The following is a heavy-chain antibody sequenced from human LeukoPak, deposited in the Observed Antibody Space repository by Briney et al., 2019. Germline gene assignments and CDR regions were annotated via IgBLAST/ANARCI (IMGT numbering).Heavy chain of an antibody. CDR1: GGSISSYY. D-gene: IGHD3-22*01. CDR3: AIGILGYYDSWS. Sequence: SETLSLTCTVSGGSISSYYWSWVRRPPGKGLEGVGYIYYSGSTNYNPSLKSRVTISVDTSKNQFSLKLSSVTAADTAVYYCAIGILGYYDSWSWSQGTLVTVSS. V-gene: IGHV4-59*01. J-gene: IGHJ1*01. CDR2: IYYSGST.